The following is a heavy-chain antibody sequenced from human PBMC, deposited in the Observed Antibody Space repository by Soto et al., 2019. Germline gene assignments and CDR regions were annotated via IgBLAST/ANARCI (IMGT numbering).Heavy chain of an antibody. CDR3: AGPGIAVLGFDP. Sequence: QLQLQESGPGLVKPSETLSLTCTVSGGSISSSSYYWGWIRQPPGKGLEWIGSIYYSGSTYYNPSLKSRLPISLDTSKIQFSRKLSSVPAADTAVYYCAGPGIAVLGFDPWGQGTLVTVSS. CDR1: GGSISSSSYY. J-gene: IGHJ5*02. CDR2: IYYSGST. V-gene: IGHV4-39*01. D-gene: IGHD6-19*01.